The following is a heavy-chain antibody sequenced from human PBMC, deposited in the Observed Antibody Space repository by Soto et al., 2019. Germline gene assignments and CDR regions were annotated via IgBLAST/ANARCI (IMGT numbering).Heavy chain of an antibody. CDR3: ARQYDTHANPRWAYFDY. V-gene: IGHV3-30*04. J-gene: IGHJ4*02. D-gene: IGHD3-22*01. Sequence: QVHLMESGGGLAQPGRPLRLSCAVSGLTFITYSMHWVGLAPGKGLEGLAVISFDGKTKFYADSVRGRLTVSRDNPKNTLYLQLNSLTTADTAVYYCARQYDTHANPRWAYFDYWGQGTQVIVSS. CDR1: GLTFITYS. CDR2: ISFDGKTK.